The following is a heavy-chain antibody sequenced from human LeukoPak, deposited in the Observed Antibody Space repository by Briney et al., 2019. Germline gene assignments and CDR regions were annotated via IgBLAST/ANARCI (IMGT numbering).Heavy chain of an antibody. CDR2: ISHSGNT. CDR1: AYSISSPYY. J-gene: IGHJ4*02. CDR3: ARGTTVAASAY. V-gene: IGHV4-38-2*01. D-gene: IGHD4-11*01. Sequence: PSETLSLTCAVSAYSISSPYYWGWIRHPPGTGLEWIGSISHSGNTYYNPSLKSRVTISVDTSKNQFSLRLSSVTAADTAIYYCARGTTVAASAYWGQGTLVTVSS.